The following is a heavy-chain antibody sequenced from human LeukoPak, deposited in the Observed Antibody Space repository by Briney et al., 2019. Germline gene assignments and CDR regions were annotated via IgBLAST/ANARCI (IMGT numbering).Heavy chain of an antibody. CDR3: AKDVSGTYPYYYYMDV. J-gene: IGHJ6*03. Sequence: GGSLRLSCEASGFTFSTYGINWVRQAPGKGLEWVSAISGSGGSTYYADSVKGRFTISRDNSKNTLYLQMNSLRAEDTAVYYCAKDVSGTYPYYYYMDVWGKGTTVTVSS. CDR1: GFTFSTYG. CDR2: ISGSGGST. V-gene: IGHV3-23*01. D-gene: IGHD3-16*02.